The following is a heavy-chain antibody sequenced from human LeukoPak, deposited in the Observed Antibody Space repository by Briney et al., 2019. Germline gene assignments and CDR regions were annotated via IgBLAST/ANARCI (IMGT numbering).Heavy chain of an antibody. CDR1: GYTFTSYG. CDR3: ARTLLIAAAGFWFDP. D-gene: IGHD6-13*01. CDR2: ISAYNGNT. Sequence: GASVKVSCKASGYTFTSYGISWVRQAPGQGLEWMGWISAYNGNTNYAQKLQGRVTMTTDTSTSTAYMELRSPRSDDTAVYYCARTLLIAAAGFWFDPWGQGTLVTVSS. J-gene: IGHJ5*02. V-gene: IGHV1-18*01.